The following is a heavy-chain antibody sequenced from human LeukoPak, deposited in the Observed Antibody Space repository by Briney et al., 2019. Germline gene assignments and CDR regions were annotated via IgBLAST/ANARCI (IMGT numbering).Heavy chain of an antibody. CDR1: GNTFIGYY. V-gene: IGHV1-2*02. CDR2: INLKSGGT. CDR3: ARMYGSGYDYYFDY. J-gene: IGHJ4*02. D-gene: IGHD5-12*01. Sequence: ASVKVSCKAPGNTFIGYYMHWVRQAPRRGLEWMGWINLKSGGTYDVQKFQGRVTMTRDTSSNTAYMELSRLRSDDTAVYYCARMYGSGYDYYFDYWGQGTLVTVSS.